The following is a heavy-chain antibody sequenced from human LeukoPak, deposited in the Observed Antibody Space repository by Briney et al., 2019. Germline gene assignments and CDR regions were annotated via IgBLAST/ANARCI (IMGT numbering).Heavy chain of an antibody. J-gene: IGHJ3*02. D-gene: IGHD2-21*02. V-gene: IGHV3-7*01. CDR2: IKQDGSEK. Sequence: GGSLRLSCAASGFTFGSYWMSWVRQAPGKGLEWVANIKQDGSEKYYVDSVKGRFTISRDNAKNSLYLQMNSLRAEDTAVYYCARKRTAKAFDIWGQGTMVTVSS. CDR3: ARKRTAKAFDI. CDR1: GFTFGSYW.